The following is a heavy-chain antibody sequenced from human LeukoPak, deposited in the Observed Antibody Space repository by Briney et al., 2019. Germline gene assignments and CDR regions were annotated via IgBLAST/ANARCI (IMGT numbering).Heavy chain of an antibody. CDR2: ISPSGGT. CDR1: GYTFTGYY. V-gene: IGHV1-2*02. D-gene: IGHD3-10*01. J-gene: IGHJ4*02. Sequence: GASVKVSCKASGYTFTGYYMHWVRQAPGQGLEWMGWISPSGGTDYAQKFQGRVTMTRDTFITTAYMELSRLTSDDTAVYYCARDHYYTSGSPSFDYWGQGTLVTVSS. CDR3: ARDHYYTSGSPSFDY.